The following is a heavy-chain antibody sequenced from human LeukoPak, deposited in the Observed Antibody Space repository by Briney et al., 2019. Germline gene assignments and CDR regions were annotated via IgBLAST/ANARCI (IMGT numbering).Heavy chain of an antibody. J-gene: IGHJ4*02. CDR2: ISYDGSNK. CDR1: GFTFSSYA. CDR3: ARDKVPKPKYYFDY. V-gene: IGHV3-30-3*01. Sequence: GGSLRLSCAASGFTFSSYAMHWVRQAPGKGLEWVAVISYDGSNKYYADSVKGRFTISRDNSKNTLYLQMNSLRAEDTAVYYCARDKVPKPKYYFDYWGQGTLVTVS. D-gene: IGHD2-2*01.